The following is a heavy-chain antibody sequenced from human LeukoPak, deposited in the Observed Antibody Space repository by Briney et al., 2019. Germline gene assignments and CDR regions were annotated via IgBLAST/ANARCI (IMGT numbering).Heavy chain of an antibody. CDR3: ARDSSGPLRFFQH. D-gene: IGHD3-22*01. V-gene: IGHV1-69*13. CDR1: GGTFSSYA. Sequence: SVKVSCKASGGTFSSYAISWVRQAPGQGLEWMGGIIPIFGTANYAQKFQGRVTITAGESTSTAYMELSSLRSEDTAVYYCARDSSGPLRFFQHWGQGTLVTVSS. CDR2: IIPIFGTA. J-gene: IGHJ1*01.